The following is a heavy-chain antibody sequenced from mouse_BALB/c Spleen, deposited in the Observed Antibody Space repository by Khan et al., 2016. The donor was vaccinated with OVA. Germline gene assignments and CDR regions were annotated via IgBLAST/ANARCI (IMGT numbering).Heavy chain of an antibody. CDR2: IDPPNDDS. Sequence: VQLQQSGAELVKPGASVKLSCSASGFTIKDTYIHWMKQMPEQGLEWIGRIDPPNDDSKYGPKFQAQATFTADTSSNTAYLQLSSLTSEDTAVYYCATLYGSPLAYWGQGTLVSVSA. V-gene: IGHV14-3*02. CDR3: ATLYGSPLAY. D-gene: IGHD2-1*01. J-gene: IGHJ3*01. CDR1: GFTIKDTY.